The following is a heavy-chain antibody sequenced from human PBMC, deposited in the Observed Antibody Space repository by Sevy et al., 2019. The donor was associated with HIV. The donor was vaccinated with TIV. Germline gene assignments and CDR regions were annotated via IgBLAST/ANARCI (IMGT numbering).Heavy chain of an antibody. D-gene: IGHD2-15*01. J-gene: IGHJ3*02. V-gene: IGHV3-21*01. CDR1: GFTFSSYS. Sequence: GSLRLSCAASGFTFSSYSMNWVRQAPGKGLEWVSSISSSSYIYYADSVKGRFTISRDNAKNSLYLQMNSLRAEDTAVYYCARTNSLLNDAFDIWGQGTMVTVSS. CDR2: ISSSSYI. CDR3: ARTNSLLNDAFDI.